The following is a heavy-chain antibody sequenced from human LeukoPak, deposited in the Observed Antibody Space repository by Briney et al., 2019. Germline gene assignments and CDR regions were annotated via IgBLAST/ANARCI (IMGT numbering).Heavy chain of an antibody. CDR1: GFTFSGYA. V-gene: IGHV3-30-3*01. J-gene: IGHJ4*02. Sequence: GGSLRLSCAASGFTFSGYAMHWVRQAPGKGLEWVAVISYDGSNKYYAGSVKGRFTISRDNSKNTLYLQMNSLRAEDTAVYHCARDRETVVVITYYFDYWGQGSLVTVSS. CDR3: ARDRETVVVITYYFDY. D-gene: IGHD3-22*01. CDR2: ISYDGSNK.